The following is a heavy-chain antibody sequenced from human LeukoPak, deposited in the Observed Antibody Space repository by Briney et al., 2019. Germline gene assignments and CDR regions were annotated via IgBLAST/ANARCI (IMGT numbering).Heavy chain of an antibody. CDR1: GGTFSIYA. CDR2: IIPIFGTA. Sequence: SVKVSCKASGGTFSIYAISWGRQAPGQGLGWMGGIIPIFGTANYAQKFQGRVTITADESTSTAYMELSSLRSEDTAVYYCARKHRGHYYYGMDVWGKGTTVTVSS. V-gene: IGHV1-69*13. D-gene: IGHD2-21*01. CDR3: ARKHRGHYYYGMDV. J-gene: IGHJ6*04.